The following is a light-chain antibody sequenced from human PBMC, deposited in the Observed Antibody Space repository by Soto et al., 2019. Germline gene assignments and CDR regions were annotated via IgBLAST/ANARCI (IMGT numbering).Light chain of an antibody. V-gene: IGKV1-39*01. J-gene: IGKJ2*01. CDR3: QQSHSIPYT. Sequence: DIQMTQSPSSLSASVGDRVTITCPASRTISCYLNWYQQKPGKAPKLLSYAASSLQSGVPSRFSGSGSGTDFTLTINSLQPEDFATYFCQQSHSIPYTFGQGTKLEI. CDR2: AAS. CDR1: RTISCY.